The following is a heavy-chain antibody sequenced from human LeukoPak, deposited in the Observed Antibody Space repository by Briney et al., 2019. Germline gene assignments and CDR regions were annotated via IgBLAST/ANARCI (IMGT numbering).Heavy chain of an antibody. Sequence: SQTLSLTCAISGDSVSSNSAAWNWIRQSPSRGLEWLGRTYYRSKWYNDYAVSVKSRITNNPDTSKNQFSLQLNSVTPEDTAVYYCASSLYDFWSGYNNWFDPWGQGTLVTVSS. CDR2: TYYRSKWYN. CDR1: GDSVSSNSAA. V-gene: IGHV6-1*01. J-gene: IGHJ5*02. CDR3: ASSLYDFWSGYNNWFDP. D-gene: IGHD3-3*01.